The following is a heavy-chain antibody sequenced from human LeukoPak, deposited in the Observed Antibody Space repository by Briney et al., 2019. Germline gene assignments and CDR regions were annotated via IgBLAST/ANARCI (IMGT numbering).Heavy chain of an antibody. CDR3: ARDPLGYSSTNFDY. D-gene: IGHD6-13*01. V-gene: IGHV3-48*03. Sequence: GGSLRLSCAASGFTFSSYEMNWVRQAPGKGLEWVSYISSSGSTIYYADSVKGRFTISRDNAKNSLYLQMNSLRAKDTAVYYCARDPLGYSSTNFDYWGQGTLVTVSS. J-gene: IGHJ4*02. CDR2: ISSSGSTI. CDR1: GFTFSSYE.